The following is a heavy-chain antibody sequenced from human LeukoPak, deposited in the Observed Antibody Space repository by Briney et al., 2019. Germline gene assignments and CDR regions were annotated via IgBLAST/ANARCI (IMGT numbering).Heavy chain of an antibody. D-gene: IGHD3-10*01. V-gene: IGHV1-8*01. CDR3: ARRIRGAPTDY. CDR2: MNPNSGNA. Sequence: ASVKVSCKASGYTFTTYDLNWVRQATGQGFEWMGWMNPNSGNAGYAPKFQGRVTMTRNTSISTAYMELSNLTSEDTAVYYCARRIRGAPTDYWGQGTLVTVSS. J-gene: IGHJ4*02. CDR1: GYTFTTYD.